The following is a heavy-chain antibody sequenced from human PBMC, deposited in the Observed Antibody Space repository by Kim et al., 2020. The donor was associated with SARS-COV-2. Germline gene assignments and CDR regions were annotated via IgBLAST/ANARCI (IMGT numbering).Heavy chain of an antibody. D-gene: IGHD6-19*01. CDR2: INAGNGNT. J-gene: IGHJ5*02. CDR1: GYTFTSYA. V-gene: IGHV1-3*01. CDR3: AREKKGSGWYRGGFDP. Sequence: ASVKVSCKASGYTFTSYAMHWVRQAPGQRLAWMGWINAGNGNTKYSQKFQGRVTITRDTSASTAYMELSSLRSDETAVYYCAREKKGSGWYRGGFDPWGQGTLVTVSS.